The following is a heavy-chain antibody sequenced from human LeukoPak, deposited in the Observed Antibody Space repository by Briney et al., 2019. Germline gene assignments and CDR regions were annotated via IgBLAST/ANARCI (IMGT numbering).Heavy chain of an antibody. CDR1: GYTFTSYG. Sequence: ASVKVSCKASGYTFTSYGISWVRQAPGQGLEWMGWISAYNGNTNYAQKLQGRVTVTTDTSTSTAYMELRSLRSDDTAVYYCARDPYSGSYSVSRIDYWGQGTLVTVSS. CDR2: ISAYNGNT. CDR3: ARDPYSGSYSVSRIDY. D-gene: IGHD1-26*01. J-gene: IGHJ4*02. V-gene: IGHV1-18*01.